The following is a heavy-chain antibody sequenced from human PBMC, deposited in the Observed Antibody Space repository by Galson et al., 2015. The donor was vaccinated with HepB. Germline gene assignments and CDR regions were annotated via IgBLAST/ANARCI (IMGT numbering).Heavy chain of an antibody. J-gene: IGHJ4*02. Sequence: SVKVSCKASGYTSTGYYMHWVRQAPGQGLEWMGWINPNSGGTNYAQKFQGWVTMTRDTSISTAYMELSRLRSDDTAVYYCARDLNYYDSSGYGFDYWGQGTLVTVSS. CDR1: GYTSTGYY. CDR2: INPNSGGT. V-gene: IGHV1-2*04. CDR3: ARDLNYYDSSGYGFDY. D-gene: IGHD3-22*01.